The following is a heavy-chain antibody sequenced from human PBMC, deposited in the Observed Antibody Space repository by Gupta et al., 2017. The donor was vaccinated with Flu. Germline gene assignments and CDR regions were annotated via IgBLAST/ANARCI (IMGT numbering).Heavy chain of an antibody. CDR2: ISSNSGSL. CDR3: VREIEPGTPFHYYYFYSMDV. V-gene: IGHV3-9*01. CDR1: DHA. Sequence: DHAMHWVRQRPGKGLEWVAGISSNSGSLGYADCVKGRFTISRDNAKSSLYLEMISLTTEDTALYYCVREIEPGTPFHYYYFYSMDVWGKGTTVSVSS. D-gene: IGHD1-26*01. J-gene: IGHJ6*03.